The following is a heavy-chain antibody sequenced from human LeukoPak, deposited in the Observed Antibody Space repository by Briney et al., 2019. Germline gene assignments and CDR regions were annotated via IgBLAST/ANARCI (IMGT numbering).Heavy chain of an antibody. J-gene: IGHJ4*02. CDR1: GFTFSSYA. Sequence: GGSLRLSCAASGFTFSSYAMHWVRQAPGKGLEWVAVISYDGSNKYYADSVKGRFTISRDNSKNTLYLQMNSLRAEDTAVYYCARGYDQRWLHVGPYWGQGTLVTVSS. CDR3: ARGYDQRWLHVGPY. D-gene: IGHD5-24*01. CDR2: ISYDGSNK. V-gene: IGHV3-30*04.